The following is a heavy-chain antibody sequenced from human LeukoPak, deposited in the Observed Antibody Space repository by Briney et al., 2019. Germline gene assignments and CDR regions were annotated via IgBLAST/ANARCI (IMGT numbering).Heavy chain of an antibody. CDR3: ARVKSGYSYGPHYYYYYYMDV. V-gene: IGHV3-7*04. D-gene: IGHD5-18*01. CDR2: INQDGSEK. J-gene: IGHJ6*03. Sequence: GGSLRLSCAASGFTFSSYWMSWVRQAPGKGLEWVANINQDGSEKNYVDSVKGRFTISRDNAKNSLYLQMNSLRAEDTAVYYCARVKSGYSYGPHYYYYYYMDVWGKGTTVTVSS. CDR1: GFTFSSYW.